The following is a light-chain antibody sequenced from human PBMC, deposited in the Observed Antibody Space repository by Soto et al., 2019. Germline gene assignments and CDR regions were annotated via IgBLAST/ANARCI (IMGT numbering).Light chain of an antibody. Sequence: IQMTQSPSTLSASVGDRVTITCRASQSINTWLAWYQKKPGKALKLVIYDVSSLQSGVPSRFSASGSGTEFTLTISSLQPDDFATYYCQQYNSDWGFGQGTKVDIK. CDR2: DVS. V-gene: IGKV1-5*01. CDR1: QSINTW. CDR3: QQYNSDWG. J-gene: IGKJ1*01.